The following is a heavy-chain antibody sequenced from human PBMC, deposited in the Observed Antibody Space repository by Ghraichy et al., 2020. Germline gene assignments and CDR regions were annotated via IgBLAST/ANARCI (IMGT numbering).Heavy chain of an antibody. CDR1: GFTFSSYG. CDR2: ISYDGSNK. Sequence: GESLNISCAASGFTFSSYGMHWVRQAPGKGLEWVAVISYDGSNKYYADSVKGRFTISRDNSKNTLYLQMNSLRAEDTAVYYCARPLYYDSSGYSSFFDYWGQGTLVTVSS. D-gene: IGHD3-22*01. J-gene: IGHJ4*02. CDR3: ARPLYYDSSGYSSFFDY. V-gene: IGHV3-30*03.